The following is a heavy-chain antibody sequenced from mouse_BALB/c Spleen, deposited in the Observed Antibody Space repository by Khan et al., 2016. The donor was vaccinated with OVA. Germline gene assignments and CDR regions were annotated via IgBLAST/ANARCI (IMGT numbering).Heavy chain of an antibody. Sequence: VQLQQSGAELARPGASVKMSCKASGYTFTSYTMHWIKQRPGQGLEWIGYINPNSDYTNYNQKFKDKATLTAGKSSSTAYMQLSSLTSEDSAVYYCAREGAYYRSDGWFAYWGQGTLVTASA. CDR2: INPNSDYT. J-gene: IGHJ3*01. V-gene: IGHV1-4*01. CDR3: AREGAYYRSDGWFAY. D-gene: IGHD2-14*01. CDR1: GYTFTSYT.